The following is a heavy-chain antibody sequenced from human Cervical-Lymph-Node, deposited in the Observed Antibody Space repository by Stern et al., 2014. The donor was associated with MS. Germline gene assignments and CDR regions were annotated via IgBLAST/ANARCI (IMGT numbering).Heavy chain of an antibody. V-gene: IGHV7-4-1*01. Sequence: QVQLEQSGSELKKPGASVKISCKASGYSFPSYSMNWVRQAPGQGLEWMGGILTATGSPTSAPDFTGRFVFPTHHPVSTTVLPTRSLKAENTAVYYCARDQEHPPDYFDYWGQGTRVPVPS. CDR1: GYSFPSYS. CDR2: ILTATGSP. J-gene: IGHJ4*02. CDR3: ARDQEHPPDYFDY. D-gene: IGHD1/OR15-1a*01.